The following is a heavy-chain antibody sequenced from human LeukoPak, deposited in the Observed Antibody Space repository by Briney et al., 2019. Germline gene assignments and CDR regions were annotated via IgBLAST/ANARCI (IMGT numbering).Heavy chain of an antibody. V-gene: IGHV4-39*01. CDR3: ARRLDSSGWYYFDY. J-gene: IGHJ4*02. D-gene: IGHD6-19*01. Sequence: SETLSLTCTVSGGSISSSSYSWGWIRQPPGKGLEWIGSIYYSGSIYYNPSLKSRVTISVDTSKHQFSLKLSSVTAADTAVYYCARRLDSSGWYYFDYWGQRTLVTVSS. CDR1: GGSISSSSYS. CDR2: IYYSGSI.